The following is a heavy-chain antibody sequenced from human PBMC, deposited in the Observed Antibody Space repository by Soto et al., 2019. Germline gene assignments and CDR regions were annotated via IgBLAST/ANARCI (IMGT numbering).Heavy chain of an antibody. CDR3: TASKLYPSLDFDY. Sequence: TGGSLRLSCTASGFTFGDYAMSWVRQAPGKGLEWVGFIRSKAYGGTTEYAASVKGRFTISRDDSKSIAYLQMNSLKTEDTAVYYCTASKLYPSLDFDYWGQGTLVTVSS. CDR2: IRSKAYGGTT. V-gene: IGHV3-49*04. CDR1: GFTFGDYA. D-gene: IGHD2-8*01. J-gene: IGHJ4*02.